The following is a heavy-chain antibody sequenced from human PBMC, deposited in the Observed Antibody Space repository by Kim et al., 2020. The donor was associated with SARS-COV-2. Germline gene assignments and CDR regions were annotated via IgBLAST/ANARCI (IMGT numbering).Heavy chain of an antibody. V-gene: IGHV1-2*02. CDR1: GYTFTGYY. D-gene: IGHD6-19*01. CDR3: ARDMRQWLGKGVFDS. Sequence: ASVKVSCKASGYTFTGYYMHWVRQAPGQGLEWMGWINPNSGGTNYAQKFQGRVTMTRDTSISTAYMELSRLRSDDTAVYYCARDMRQWLGKGVFDSWGQGTRVTVSS. J-gene: IGHJ4*02. CDR2: INPNSGGT.